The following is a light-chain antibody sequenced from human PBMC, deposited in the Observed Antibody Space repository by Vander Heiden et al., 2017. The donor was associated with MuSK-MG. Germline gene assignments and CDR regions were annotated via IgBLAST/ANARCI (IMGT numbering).Light chain of an antibody. CDR1: SSDVGGYNY. V-gene: IGLV2-11*01. Sequence: QSALTPPRSVSGSPGPSVTISCTGTSSDVGGYNYVSWYQQHPGKAPKLMIYDVSKRPSGVPDRFSGSKSGNTASLTISGLQAEDEADYYCCSYAGSYGVVFGGGTKLTVL. CDR2: DVS. J-gene: IGLJ2*01. CDR3: CSYAGSYGVV.